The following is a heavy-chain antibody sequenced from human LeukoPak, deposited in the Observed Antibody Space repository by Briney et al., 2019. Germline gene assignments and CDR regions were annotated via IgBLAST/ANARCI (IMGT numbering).Heavy chain of an antibody. D-gene: IGHD3-10*01. CDR1: GGTFSSYA. CDR3: ATMNYGSGDPSDY. J-gene: IGHJ4*02. Sequence: ASVKVSCKASGGTFSSYAISWVRQAPGQGLEWMGGIIPIFGTANYAQKFQGRVTITADKSTSTAYMELSSLRSEDTAVYYCATMNYGSGDPSDYWGQGTLVTVSS. CDR2: IIPIFGTA. V-gene: IGHV1-69*06.